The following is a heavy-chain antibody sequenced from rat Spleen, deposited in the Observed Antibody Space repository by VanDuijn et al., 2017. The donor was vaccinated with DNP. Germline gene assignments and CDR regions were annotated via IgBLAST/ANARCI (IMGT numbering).Heavy chain of an antibody. V-gene: IGHV5-25*01. J-gene: IGHJ3*01. CDR3: ARHDNFDWFAY. D-gene: IGHD1-10*01. Sequence: EVHLVESGGGLVQPGKSLKLSCAASGFTFSNYYMAWVRQTPKKGLEWVATVSTSGSKTYYSDSAQGQFTVSRDDAKSTLYLHMNSLKSEDTATYYCARHDNFDWFAYWGQGTLVTVSS. CDR1: GFTFSNYY. CDR2: VSTSGSKT.